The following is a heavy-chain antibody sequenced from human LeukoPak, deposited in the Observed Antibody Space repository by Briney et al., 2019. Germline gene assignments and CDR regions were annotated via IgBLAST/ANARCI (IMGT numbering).Heavy chain of an antibody. D-gene: IGHD4-17*01. CDR1: GGSISSSNW. V-gene: IGHV4-4*02. Sequence: PSETLSLTCAVSGGSISSSNWWSWVRQPPGKGLEWIGEIYHSGSTNYNPSLKSRVTISVDKSKNQFSLKLSSVTAADTAVYYCARGGTTVTTELGASFDYWGQGTLVTVSS. CDR2: IYHSGST. CDR3: ARGGTTVTTELGASFDY. J-gene: IGHJ4*02.